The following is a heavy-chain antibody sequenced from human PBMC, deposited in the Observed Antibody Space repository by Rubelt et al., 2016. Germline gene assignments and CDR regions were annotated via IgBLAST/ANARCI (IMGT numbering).Heavy chain of an antibody. J-gene: IGHJ5*02. V-gene: IGHV1-18*01. CDR2: ISAYNGNT. D-gene: IGHD6-13*01. Sequence: QVQLVQSGAEVKKPGASVKVSCKASGYTFTSYGISWVRQAPGQGLEWMGWISAYNGNTNDAQKLQGRVTRTTDTSKSTAYMELRSLRSDDTAVYYCASMYSSSWYRGWFDPWGQGTLVTVSS. CDR1: GYTFTSYG. CDR3: ASMYSSSWYRGWFDP.